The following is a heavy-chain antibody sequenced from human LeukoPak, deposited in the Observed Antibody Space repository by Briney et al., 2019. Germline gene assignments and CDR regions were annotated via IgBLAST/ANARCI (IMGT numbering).Heavy chain of an antibody. Sequence: GRSLRLSCVGSGFSFCAHAMHWVRQIPGKGVEWVAVTSFDSRSKHYADSVKGRFTISRDNSKNTLYLQMSSLRAEDTAVHYCARDGSNYGYYYYMDVWGKGTTVTVSS. J-gene: IGHJ6*03. CDR1: GFSFCAHA. CDR3: ARDGSNYGYYYYMDV. CDR2: TSFDSRSK. D-gene: IGHD4-11*01. V-gene: IGHV3-30*04.